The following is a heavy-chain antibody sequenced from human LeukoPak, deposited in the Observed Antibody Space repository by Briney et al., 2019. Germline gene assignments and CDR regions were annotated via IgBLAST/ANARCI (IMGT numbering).Heavy chain of an antibody. D-gene: IGHD3-22*01. V-gene: IGHV4-59*12. Sequence: SETLSLTCTVSGGSISSYYWSWIRQPPGKGLEWIGYIYYSGSTNYNPSLKSRVTMSVDTSNNQFSLKLSSVTAADTAVYYCASIGYSYGTTYDSTGYLYFDYWGQGTLVTVSS. CDR1: GGSISSYY. CDR3: ASIGYSYGTTYDSTGYLYFDY. J-gene: IGHJ4*02. CDR2: IYYSGST.